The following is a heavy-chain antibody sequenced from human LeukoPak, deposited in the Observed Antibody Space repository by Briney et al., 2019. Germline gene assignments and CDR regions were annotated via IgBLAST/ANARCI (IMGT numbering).Heavy chain of an antibody. CDR2: IFPGGST. V-gene: IGHV4-61*02. Sequence: PSETLSLTCTVSGDSISSGPYYWSWIRQPAGKGLEWIGRIFPGGSTNYNPSLTSRVTISVDTSKNQFSLKLSSVTAADTAVYYCARAYDSSGYHFDYWGQGTLVTVSS. D-gene: IGHD3-22*01. J-gene: IGHJ4*02. CDR1: GDSISSGPYY. CDR3: ARAYDSSGYHFDY.